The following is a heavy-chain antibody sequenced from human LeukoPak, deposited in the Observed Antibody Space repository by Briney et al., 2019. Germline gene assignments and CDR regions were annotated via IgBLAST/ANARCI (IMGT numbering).Heavy chain of an antibody. CDR1: GFTFSSYA. D-gene: IGHD6-19*01. CDR3: SKRSSGGWSDY. Sequence: GGSLRLSCVASGFTFSSYAMSWVRQAPGKGLEWVSLISGSGGSTYYADSVKGRFTISRDNSKNTLYLQMNRLRAEDTAVYYCSKRSSGGWSDYWGQGTLVTVSS. J-gene: IGHJ4*02. V-gene: IGHV3-23*01. CDR2: ISGSGGST.